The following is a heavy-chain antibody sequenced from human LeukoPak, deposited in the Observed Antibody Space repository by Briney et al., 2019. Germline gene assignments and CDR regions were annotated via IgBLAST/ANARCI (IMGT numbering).Heavy chain of an antibody. V-gene: IGHV3-23*01. Sequence: GGSLRLSCAASGLTFSSYAMTWVRLAPGKGLEWVSAISGIGGSTFYADFVKGRFTISRDNSKNTLYLQMNSLRAEDTAVYYCAKSSKAVMYYFDYWGQGTLVTVSS. CDR1: GLTFSSYA. CDR3: AKSSKAVMYYFDY. CDR2: ISGIGGST. D-gene: IGHD3-16*01. J-gene: IGHJ4*02.